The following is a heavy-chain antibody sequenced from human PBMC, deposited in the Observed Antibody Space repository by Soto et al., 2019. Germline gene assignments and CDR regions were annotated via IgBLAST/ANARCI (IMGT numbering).Heavy chain of an antibody. CDR2: INPATGAA. J-gene: IGHJ3*02. V-gene: IGHV1-2*02. D-gene: IGHD3-3*01. Sequence: QLHLVQSGAVVKKPGASVTVSCSASGYPVTAYYMHWVRQAPGRGLEWMGGINPATGAAKYTQTFQGRVPKPRAPSASTVFMELGGPTSEDTAVFYGARGGGVGVAGSAAFDMWGQGTLVTVSS. CDR3: ARGGGVGVAGSAAFDM. CDR1: GYPVTAYY.